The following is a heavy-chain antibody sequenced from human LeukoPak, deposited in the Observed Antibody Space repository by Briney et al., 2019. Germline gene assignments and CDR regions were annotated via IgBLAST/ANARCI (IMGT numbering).Heavy chain of an antibody. CDR1: GFTVSSNY. CDR3: AREVEARRLGSWVDP. J-gene: IGHJ5*02. CDR2: IYSGGST. Sequence: GGSLRLSCAASGFTVSSNYMSWVRQAPGKGLEWVSVIYSGGSTYYADSVKGRFTISRDNAKNSLYLQMNSLRGEDTAVYYCAREVEARRLGSWVDPWGQGTLVTVSS. D-gene: IGHD6-6*01. V-gene: IGHV3-53*01.